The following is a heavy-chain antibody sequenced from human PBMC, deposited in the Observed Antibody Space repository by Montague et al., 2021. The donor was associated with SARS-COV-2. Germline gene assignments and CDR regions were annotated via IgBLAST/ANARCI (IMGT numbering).Heavy chain of an antibody. CDR2: IYYTGST. J-gene: IGHJ5*02. CDR1: GGSMNDYY. V-gene: IGHV4-59*01. D-gene: IGHD2-2*01. CDR3: ARGALGLPAALNWFDP. Sequence: SETLSLTCTVSGGSMNDYYWTWLRQPPGKGLEWIGNIYYTGSTKYSSSLKSRVTMSVDTSRKQISLKLSSVTAADSAVYYCARGALGLPAALNWFDPWGQGNLVTVSS.